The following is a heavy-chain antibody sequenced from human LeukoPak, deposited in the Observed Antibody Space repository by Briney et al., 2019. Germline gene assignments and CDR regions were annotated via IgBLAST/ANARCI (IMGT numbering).Heavy chain of an antibody. CDR3: ARVARSGFDAFDI. Sequence: GESLKISCKGSGYTFSSYWIGWVRQAPGQGLEWMGWISAYNGNTNYAQKLQGRVTMTTDTSTSTAYMELRSLRSDDTAVYYCARVARSGFDAFDIWGQGTMVTVSS. CDR1: GYTFSSYW. D-gene: IGHD3-22*01. CDR2: ISAYNGNT. J-gene: IGHJ3*02. V-gene: IGHV1-18*04.